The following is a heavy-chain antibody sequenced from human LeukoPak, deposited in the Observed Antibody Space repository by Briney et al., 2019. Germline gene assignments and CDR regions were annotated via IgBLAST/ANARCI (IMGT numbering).Heavy chain of an antibody. Sequence: GRSLRLSCAASGFTFSSYGMHWVRQAPGKGLDWVAVIWYDGSNKYYADSVKGRFTISRDNSKNTLYLQMNSLRAEDTAVYYCARGRHCSTSCLVEYWGQGTLVTVSS. J-gene: IGHJ4*02. D-gene: IGHD2-2*01. CDR3: ARGRHCSTSCLVEY. V-gene: IGHV3-33*01. CDR2: IWYDGSNK. CDR1: GFTFSSYG.